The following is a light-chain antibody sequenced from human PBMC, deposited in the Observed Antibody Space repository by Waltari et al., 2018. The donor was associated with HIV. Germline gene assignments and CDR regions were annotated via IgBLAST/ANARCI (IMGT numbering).Light chain of an antibody. J-gene: IGLJ2*01. Sequence: SYALPQAPSVSVSPGQTSKLTCSGDALPKHYVYLYQQKAGQAPLIMNFKDSGRASEIPSRFSASSSGSTSIMTISGVQAEDEADYYCQSGHNSDSIFGGGTKLTVL. CDR1: ALPKHY. V-gene: IGLV3-25*03. CDR2: KDS. CDR3: QSGHNSDSI.